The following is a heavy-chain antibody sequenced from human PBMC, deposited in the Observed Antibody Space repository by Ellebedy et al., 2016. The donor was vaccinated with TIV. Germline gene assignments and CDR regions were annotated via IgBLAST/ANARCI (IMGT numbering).Heavy chain of an antibody. CDR2: IVAKNDYT. J-gene: IGHJ6*02. CDR3: AKHPLVPQLYYYYGMDV. D-gene: IGHD1-1*01. CDR1: GYSFTNYG. Sequence: AASVQVSCKPSGYSFTNYGIIRVRQAPRQGLEWRGWIVAKNDYTYYGQKFQGGVTMTIDTSTKTAYMDLRSLRFDDTAVYYCAKHPLVPQLYYYYGMDVWGQGTTVTVSS. V-gene: IGHV1-18*01.